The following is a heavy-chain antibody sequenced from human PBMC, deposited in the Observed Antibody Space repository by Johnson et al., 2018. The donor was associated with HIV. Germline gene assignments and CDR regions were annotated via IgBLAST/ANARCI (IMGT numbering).Heavy chain of an antibody. CDR2: IKQDGSEK. Sequence: VQLVESGGGLVQPGGSLRLSCAASGFTFSSYWMSWVRQAPGKGLEWVANIKQDGSEKYYVDSVKGRFTISRDNAKNSLYLQRNSLRAEVTALYYCARDGSEWLVSIHAFDIWGQGTMVTVSS. D-gene: IGHD6-19*01. V-gene: IGHV3-7*03. CDR1: GFTFSSYW. CDR3: ARDGSEWLVSIHAFDI. J-gene: IGHJ3*02.